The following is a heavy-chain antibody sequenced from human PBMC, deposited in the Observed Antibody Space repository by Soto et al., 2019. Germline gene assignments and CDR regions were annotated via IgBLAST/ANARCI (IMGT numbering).Heavy chain of an antibody. Sequence: GGSLRLSCAASAFNFNNYAMSWVRQAPGKGLEWVSGIGGSGRTTYYADSVKGRFTISRDNSNNTLFLQMNSLRAEDTAVYYCAKSRYSDSSGDFYDYWGQGTLVTVSS. CDR1: AFNFNNYA. CDR2: IGGSGRTT. J-gene: IGHJ4*02. CDR3: AKSRYSDSSGDFYDY. D-gene: IGHD3-22*01. V-gene: IGHV3-23*01.